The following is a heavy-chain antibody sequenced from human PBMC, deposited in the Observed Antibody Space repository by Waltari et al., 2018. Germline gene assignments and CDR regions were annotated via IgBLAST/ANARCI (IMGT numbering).Heavy chain of an antibody. CDR3: ARQRGSYHLGEFDY. CDR1: GGSMRSSSYY. D-gene: IGHD1-26*01. J-gene: IGHJ4*02. Sequence: QLQLQESGPGLVKPSETLSLTCTVSGGSMRSSSYYWGWIRQPPGKGLEWSGSIYYSGSTYYNPSLKSRVTISVDTSKNQFSLKLSSVTAADTAVYYCARQRGSYHLGEFDYWGQGTLVTVSS. V-gene: IGHV4-39*01. CDR2: IYYSGST.